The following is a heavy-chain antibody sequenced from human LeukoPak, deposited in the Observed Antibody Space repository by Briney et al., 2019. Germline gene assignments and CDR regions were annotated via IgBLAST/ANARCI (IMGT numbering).Heavy chain of an antibody. D-gene: IGHD6-6*01. Sequence: GRSLRLSCAASGFTFSSYGMHWVRQAPGKGLEWVAVIWYDGSNKYYADSVKGRFTISRDNSKNTLYLQMNSLRAEDKAVYYCARDHGRYSSSSYYWGQGTLVTVSS. CDR1: GFTFSSYG. CDR2: IWYDGSNK. J-gene: IGHJ4*02. CDR3: ARDHGRYSSSSYY. V-gene: IGHV3-33*01.